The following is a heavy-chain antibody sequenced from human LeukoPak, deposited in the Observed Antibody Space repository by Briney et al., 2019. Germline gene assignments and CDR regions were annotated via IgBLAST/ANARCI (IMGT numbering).Heavy chain of an antibody. D-gene: IGHD2-15*01. CDR1: GGSISSYY. CDR2: IHFSDST. J-gene: IGHJ4*02. CDR3: ARGYCSGGSCPNFDY. V-gene: IGHV4-59*01. Sequence: SETLSLTCIVSGGSISSYYWSWIRQPPGEGLEYIEYIHFSDSTNYNPSLRSRVTISRDTSKNQFSLKLTSVTAADTAVYYCARGYCSGGSCPNFDYWGQGTLVTVSS.